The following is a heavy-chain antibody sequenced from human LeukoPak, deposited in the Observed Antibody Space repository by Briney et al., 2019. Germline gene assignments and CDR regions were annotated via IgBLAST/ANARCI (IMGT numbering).Heavy chain of an antibody. CDR2: IYHSGNT. Sequence: SETLSLTCAVSGYSISSGYHWGWIRQSPGKGLEWIGSIYHSGNTYYNPSLRSRVTISVDTSMNQFSLKLTFVTAADTAVYYCARTRYCSGTTCFSPKLFDSWGQGTLVTVSS. V-gene: IGHV4-38-2*01. CDR3: ARTRYCSGTTCFSPKLFDS. D-gene: IGHD2-2*01. J-gene: IGHJ4*02. CDR1: GYSISSGYH.